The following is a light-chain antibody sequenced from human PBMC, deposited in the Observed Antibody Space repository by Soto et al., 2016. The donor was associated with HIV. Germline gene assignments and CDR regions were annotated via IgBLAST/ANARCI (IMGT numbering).Light chain of an antibody. J-gene: IGLJ2*01. Sequence: SSELTQDPAVSVALGQTVRITCQGDSLRSYYASWYQQKPGQAPILVIYAKNNRPSGIPDRFSGSDSGNTASLTITGAQAEDEADYYCNPRDSSGNHVVFGGGTRLTVL. CDR1: SLRSYY. CDR2: AKN. CDR3: NPRDSSGNHVV. V-gene: IGLV3-19*01.